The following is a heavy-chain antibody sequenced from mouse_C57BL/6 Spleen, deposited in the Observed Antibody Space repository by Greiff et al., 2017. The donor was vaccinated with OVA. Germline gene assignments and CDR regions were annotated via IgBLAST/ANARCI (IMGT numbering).Heavy chain of an antibody. D-gene: IGHD2-3*01. CDR2: IDPETGGT. CDR1: GYTFTDYE. V-gene: IGHV1-15*01. Sequence: LVESGAELVRPGASVTLSCKASGYTFTDYEMHWVKQTPVHGLEWIGAIDPETGGTAYNQKFKGKAILTADKSSSTAYMELRSLTSEDSAVYYCTREGRWLLYAMDYWGQGTSVTVSS. J-gene: IGHJ4*01. CDR3: TREGRWLLYAMDY.